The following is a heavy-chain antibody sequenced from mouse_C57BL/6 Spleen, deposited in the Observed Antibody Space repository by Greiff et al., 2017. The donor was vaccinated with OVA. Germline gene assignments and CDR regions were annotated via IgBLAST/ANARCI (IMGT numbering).Heavy chain of an antibody. Sequence: LVESGPELVKPGASVKISCKASGYAFSSSWMNWVKQRPGKGLEWIGRIYPGDGDTNYNGKFKGKATLTADKSSSTAYMQLSSLTSEDSAVYFCARSYYDYDYAMDYWGQGTSVTVSS. V-gene: IGHV1-82*01. CDR2: IYPGDGDT. CDR1: GYAFSSSW. J-gene: IGHJ4*01. CDR3: ARSYYDYDYAMDY. D-gene: IGHD2-4*01.